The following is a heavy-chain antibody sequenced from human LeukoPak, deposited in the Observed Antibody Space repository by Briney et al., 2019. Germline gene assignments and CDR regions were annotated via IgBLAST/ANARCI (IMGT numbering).Heavy chain of an antibody. Sequence: GGSLRLSCAASGFTFSSYAMHWVRQAPGKGLEWVSAITGSGGRTYYADSVKGRFTISRDNSKNTLYLQMNSLRAEDTAIYYCAKEYTGTFSPFPSYFDNWGQGTLVTVSS. D-gene: IGHD1-26*01. V-gene: IGHV3-23*01. CDR3: AKEYTGTFSPFPSYFDN. J-gene: IGHJ4*02. CDR1: GFTFSSYA. CDR2: ITGSGGRT.